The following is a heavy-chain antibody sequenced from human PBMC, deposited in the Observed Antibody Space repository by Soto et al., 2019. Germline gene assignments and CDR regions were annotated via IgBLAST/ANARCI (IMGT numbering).Heavy chain of an antibody. CDR1: GYSFATYG. CDR3: GRDGSDDRSGHGGPGSAFEF. J-gene: IGHJ3*01. Sequence: QVQLEQSRGEVKMPGASVTVSCKASGYSFATYGFSWVRQAPGQGLGWVGWISNLNGNTMYEQRFQGRVTMXTXPXXTTAKLGPRGLTSNVTAVKYCGRDGSDDRSGHGGPGSAFEFWGQRTMVSVSS. D-gene: IGHD3-22*01. V-gene: IGHV1-18*01. CDR2: ISNLNGNT.